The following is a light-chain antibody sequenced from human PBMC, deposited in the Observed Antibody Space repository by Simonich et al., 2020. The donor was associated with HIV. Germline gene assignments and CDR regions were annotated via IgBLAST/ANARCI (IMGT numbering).Light chain of an antibody. CDR1: QDIRNY. Sequence: DIQMTQSPSTLSASVGDRVTITCHASQDIRNYLNWYQQKAGKAPKLLIYAATTLQSGVPSRFSGSGSGTEFTLTISSLQPEDFATYYCQHLNSFPLTFGPGTKVDIK. V-gene: IGKV1-9*01. CDR3: QHLNSFPLT. CDR2: AAT. J-gene: IGKJ3*01.